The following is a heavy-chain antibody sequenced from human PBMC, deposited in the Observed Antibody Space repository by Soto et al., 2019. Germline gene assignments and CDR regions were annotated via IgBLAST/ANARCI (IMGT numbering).Heavy chain of an antibody. J-gene: IGHJ4*02. Sequence: QVQLVQSGAEVKGPGASVKVSCKTSGYTFTNFYIHWVRQAPGQGLEWMAIINPNGGSTNYAQRFQGRVILNSDTPTNTVYMELSNLRSDDTAVYYCSRGLGSGDFWGQGTLVTVSS. V-gene: IGHV1-46*03. CDR3: SRGLGSGDF. D-gene: IGHD3-3*01. CDR1: GYTFTNFY. CDR2: INPNGGST.